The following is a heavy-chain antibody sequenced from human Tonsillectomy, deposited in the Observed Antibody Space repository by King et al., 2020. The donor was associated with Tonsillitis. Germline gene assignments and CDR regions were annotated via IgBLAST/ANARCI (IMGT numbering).Heavy chain of an antibody. V-gene: IGHV3-23*04. CDR2: IICIGGGP. CDR3: AKNRGSTWNYHFDY. J-gene: IGHJ4*02. Sequence: VQLVESGGGLVQPGGSLRLSCAASGFTFSSYAVSWVRQAPGKGLEWVSYIICIGGGPYSADSVKGRLTISKYNSKKMRYLQINSLRAEDTAVYYCAKNRGSTWNYHFDYWGQGTLVTVSS. CDR1: GFTFSSYA. D-gene: IGHD1-7*01.